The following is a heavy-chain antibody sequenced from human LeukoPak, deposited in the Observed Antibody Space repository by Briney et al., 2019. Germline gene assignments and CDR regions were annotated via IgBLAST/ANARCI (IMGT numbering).Heavy chain of an antibody. J-gene: IGHJ6*02. D-gene: IGHD2-2*01. CDR3: ARDRGCSSTSCYPHYYYYYGMDV. V-gene: IGHV3-30-3*01. CDR2: ISYDGSNK. Sequence: TGRSLRLSCAASGFTFSSYAMQWVRQAPGKGLEWVAVISYDGSNKYYADSVKGRFTISRDNSKNTLYLQMNSLRAEDTAVYYCARDRGCSSTSCYPHYYYYYGMDVWGQGTTVTVSS. CDR1: GFTFSSYA.